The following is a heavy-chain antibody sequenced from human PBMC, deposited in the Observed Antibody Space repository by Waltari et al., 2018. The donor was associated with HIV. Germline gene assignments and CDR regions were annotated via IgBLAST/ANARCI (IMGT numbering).Heavy chain of an antibody. J-gene: IGHJ4*02. CDR2: ISSNTTYI. CDR3: AIQYSVSYYPY. D-gene: IGHD1-26*01. Sequence: EVQLVEPGGGLVKPGGSLSLSCAASGFTFSSYSMNWVRQTPGKGLVCVSCISSNTTYIDDADSVKARITVSRDNDKNSLYLQMNSLRAEETAVYYCAIQYSVSYYPYWGQGTLVTVSS. CDR1: GFTFSSYS. V-gene: IGHV3-21*01.